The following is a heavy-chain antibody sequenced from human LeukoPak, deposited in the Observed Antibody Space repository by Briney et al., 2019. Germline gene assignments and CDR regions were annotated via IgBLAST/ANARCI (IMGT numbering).Heavy chain of an antibody. Sequence: PGGSLRLSCAASGFTFTTYWMTWVRQAPGKGLEWVANIKQDGSEKYYVDSVKGRFTISRDNAKNSLYLQMNSLRAEDTAVYYCARRGRRSYCYYMDVWGKGTTVTVSS. CDR2: IKQDGSEK. J-gene: IGHJ6*03. V-gene: IGHV3-7*01. CDR3: ARRGRRSYCYYMDV. D-gene: IGHD1-1*01. CDR1: GFTFTTYW.